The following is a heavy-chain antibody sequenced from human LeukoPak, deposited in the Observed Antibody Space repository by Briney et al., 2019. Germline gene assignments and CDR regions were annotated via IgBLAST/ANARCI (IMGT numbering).Heavy chain of an antibody. J-gene: IGHJ3*02. V-gene: IGHV1-69*04. D-gene: IGHD5-12*01. CDR2: IIPILGIA. Sequence: GSSVKVSCKASGGTFSSYAISWVRQAPGQGLEWMGRIIPILGIANYAQKFQGRVTITADKSTSTAYMKLSSLRSEDTAVYYCARQPVDPDAFDIWGQGTTVTVSS. CDR3: ARQPVDPDAFDI. CDR1: GGTFSSYA.